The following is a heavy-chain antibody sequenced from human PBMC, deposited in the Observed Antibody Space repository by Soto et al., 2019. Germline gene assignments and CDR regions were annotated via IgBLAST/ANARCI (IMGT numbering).Heavy chain of an antibody. Sequence: GGSLRLSCAASGFTFTDSAIHWVRQASGKGLEWVGRVRSRVNSYVTSYAESIKGRLNISSDDSKNTANLKMNSLKPEDTAVYYCTRQLRSGTCNDAYYFDYWGQGTLVTVSS. CDR2: VRSRVNSYVT. V-gene: IGHV3-73*01. CDR1: GFTFTDSA. D-gene: IGHD2-8*01. J-gene: IGHJ4*02. CDR3: TRQLRSGTCNDAYYFDY.